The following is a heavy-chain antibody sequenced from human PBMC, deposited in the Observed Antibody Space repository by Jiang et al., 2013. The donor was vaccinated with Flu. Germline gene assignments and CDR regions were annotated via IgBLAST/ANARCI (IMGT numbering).Heavy chain of an antibody. CDR2: INPNSGGT. Sequence: SVKVSCKASGYTFTGYYMHWVRQAPGQGLEWMGWINPNSGGTNYAQKFQGRVTMTRDTSISTAYMELSRLRSDDTAVYYCARDGDIVVVVAATSYDYWGQGTLVTVSS. J-gene: IGHJ4*02. V-gene: IGHV1-2*02. D-gene: IGHD2-15*01. CDR1: GYTFTGYY. CDR3: ARDGDIVVVVAATSYDY.